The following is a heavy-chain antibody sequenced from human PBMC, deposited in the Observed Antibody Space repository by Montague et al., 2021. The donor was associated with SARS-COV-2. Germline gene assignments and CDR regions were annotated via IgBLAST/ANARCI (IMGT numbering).Heavy chain of an antibody. V-gene: IGHV3-7*01. CDR3: ARSPRGSGTGWLDY. J-gene: IGHJ4*02. CDR1: GFTSGDYP. D-gene: IGHD3/OR15-3a*01. CDR2: INQDETAK. Sequence: SLRLSCAASGFTSGDYPMTWVRQAPGKGLQWVANINQDETAKTYVDSVKGRFTISRDNAKNSLILQMNSLKDEDTAVYYCARSPRGSGTGWLDYWGQGTLVTVSS.